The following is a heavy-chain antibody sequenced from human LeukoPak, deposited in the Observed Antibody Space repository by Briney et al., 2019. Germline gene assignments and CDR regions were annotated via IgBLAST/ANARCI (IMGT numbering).Heavy chain of an antibody. D-gene: IGHD3-22*01. V-gene: IGHV4-38-2*02. Sequence: PSETLSLTCTVSDYSISSGYYWGWIRQPPGKGMEWIGSIYHSGTNYNNPSLKSRVTIAVDTSRNQLSLKLSSVTAADTAVYYCARGLVVIERTYYFDYWGQGTLVTVSS. J-gene: IGHJ4*02. CDR1: DYSISSGYY. CDR2: IYHSGTN. CDR3: ARGLVVIERTYYFDY.